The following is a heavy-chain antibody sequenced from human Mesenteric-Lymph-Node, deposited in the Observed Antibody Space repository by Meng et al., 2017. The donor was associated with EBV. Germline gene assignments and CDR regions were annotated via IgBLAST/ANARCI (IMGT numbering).Heavy chain of an antibody. V-gene: IGHV6-1*01. CDR3: ARGATSVFDL. CDR2: TYYRSKWYN. Sequence: QVQLQQSGPGLVNPSXXLXLTXFISGDSVSSSSAAWTWIRQSPSRGLEWLGRTYYRSKWYNDYAVFVKSRITINPDTSKNQFSLQLNSVTPEDTAVYYCARGATSVFDLWGHGTLVTVSS. J-gene: IGHJ2*01. CDR1: GDSVSSSSAA.